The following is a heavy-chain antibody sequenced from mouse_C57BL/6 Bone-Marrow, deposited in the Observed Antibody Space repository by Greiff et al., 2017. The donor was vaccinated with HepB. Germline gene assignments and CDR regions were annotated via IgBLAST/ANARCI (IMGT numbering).Heavy chain of an antibody. Sequence: EVHLQQSGPELVKPGASVKISCKASGYTFTDYYMNWVKQSHGKSLEWIGDINPNNGGTSYNQKFKGKATLTVDKSSSTAYMELRSLTSEDSAVYYCARVAYGYDNYWGQGTTLTVSS. V-gene: IGHV1-26*01. CDR2: INPNNGGT. D-gene: IGHD2-2*01. CDR3: ARVAYGYDNY. J-gene: IGHJ2*01. CDR1: GYTFTDYY.